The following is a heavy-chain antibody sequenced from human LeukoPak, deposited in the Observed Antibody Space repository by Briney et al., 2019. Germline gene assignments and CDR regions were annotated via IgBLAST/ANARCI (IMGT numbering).Heavy chain of an antibody. CDR2: MKEDGSEE. V-gene: IGHV3-7*01. D-gene: IGHD2-15*01. CDR1: GFTFTTTT. Sequence: PGGSLRLSCVGSGFTFTTTTMSWVRQAPGKGLEWVASMKEDGSEERYVDSVKGRFTISRDNAKNSLFLQLDSLRVEDTALYYCARGGRSRFDFWGQGTLVTVSS. J-gene: IGHJ4*02. CDR3: ARGGRSRFDF.